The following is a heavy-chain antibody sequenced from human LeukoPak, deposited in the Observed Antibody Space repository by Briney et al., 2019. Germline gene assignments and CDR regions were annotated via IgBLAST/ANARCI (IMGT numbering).Heavy chain of an antibody. Sequence: SETLSLTCNVSGVSISTHYWSWIRQSPGKGLEWIGYIYYSGSTNYNPSLKSRVTISVDTSKNQFSLKLSSVTAADTAVYYCARVSPIVVVTARGNDAFDIWGQGTMVTVSS. CDR1: GVSISTHY. D-gene: IGHD2-21*02. CDR2: IYYSGST. V-gene: IGHV4-59*11. J-gene: IGHJ3*02. CDR3: ARVSPIVVVTARGNDAFDI.